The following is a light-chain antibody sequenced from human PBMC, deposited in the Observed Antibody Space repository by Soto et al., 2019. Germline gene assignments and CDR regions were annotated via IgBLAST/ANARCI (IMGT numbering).Light chain of an antibody. CDR2: QDS. V-gene: IGLV3-1*01. J-gene: IGLJ2*01. CDR1: KLGDKY. CDR3: QAWDSSTGVV. Sequence: SYELTQPPSVSVSPGQTASITCSGDKLGDKYACWYQQKPGQSPALVIYQDSQRPSGVPERFSGSNSGNTATLTISGTQAMDEADYYCQAWDSSTGVVFGGGTKVTVL.